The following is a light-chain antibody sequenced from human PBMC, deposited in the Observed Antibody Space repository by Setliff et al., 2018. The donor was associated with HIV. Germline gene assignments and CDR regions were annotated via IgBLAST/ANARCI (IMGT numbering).Light chain of an antibody. CDR1: SSDVGSYNR. CDR2: EVN. Sequence: QSALTQPPSVSGSPGQSVTISCTGTSSDVGSYNRVSWYQQPPGAAPKLMIYEVNNRPSGVPDRFSGSKSGNTASLTISGLQAEDEADYYCSSYTSISTEGFGTGTKGTVL. CDR3: SSYTSISTEG. J-gene: IGLJ1*01. V-gene: IGLV2-18*02.